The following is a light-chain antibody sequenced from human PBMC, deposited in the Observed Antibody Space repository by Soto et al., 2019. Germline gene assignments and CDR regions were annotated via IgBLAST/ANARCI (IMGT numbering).Light chain of an antibody. Sequence: EIVMTQSPATLSVSPGESVTLSCRASLGISINLAWYQPRPGQAPRLLIYDASNRATGIPARFSGSGSGTDFTLTIRSLEPEDFAVYYCQQRRNWPPLTFGGGTKGDIK. CDR3: QQRRNWPPLT. CDR1: LGISIN. CDR2: DAS. J-gene: IGKJ4*01. V-gene: IGKV3-11*01.